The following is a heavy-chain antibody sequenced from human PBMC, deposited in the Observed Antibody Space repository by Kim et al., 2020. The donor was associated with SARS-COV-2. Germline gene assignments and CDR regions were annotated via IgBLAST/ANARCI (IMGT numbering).Heavy chain of an antibody. CDR1: GGSISSSSYY. D-gene: IGHD6-6*01. V-gene: IGHV4-39*02. CDR3: AREIAAIDAFDI. CDR2: IYYSGST. Sequence: SETLSLTCTVSGGSISSSSYYWGWIRQPPGKGLEWIGSIYYSGSTYYNPSLKSRVTISVDTSKNQFSLKLSSVTAADTAVYYCAREIAAIDAFDIWGQGTMVTVSS. J-gene: IGHJ3*02.